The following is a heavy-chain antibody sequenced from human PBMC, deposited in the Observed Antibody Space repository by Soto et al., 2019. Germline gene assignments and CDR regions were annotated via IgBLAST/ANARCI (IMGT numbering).Heavy chain of an antibody. V-gene: IGHV3-15*01. CDR1: GFTFSNAW. CDR2: IKSKTDGGTT. J-gene: IGHJ4*02. D-gene: IGHD3-22*01. CDR3: TTEHYYDSSGQYYFDY. Sequence: EVQLVESGGGLVKPGGSLRLSCAASGFTFSNAWMSWVRQAPGKGLEWVGRIKSKTDGGTTDYAAPVKGRFTISRDDSKNTLYLQMNSLKTEDTAVYYCTTEHYYDSSGQYYFDYWGQGTLVTVSS.